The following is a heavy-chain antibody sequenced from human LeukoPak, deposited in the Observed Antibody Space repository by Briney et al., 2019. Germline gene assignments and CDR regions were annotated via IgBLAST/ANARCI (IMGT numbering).Heavy chain of an antibody. Sequence: GGSLRLSCAVSGYSVSSFGMSWVRQAPGKGLEWISAISVNGETTWYADSVRGRFIISRDNSKNTLYLQLSSLRAEDTAVYYCAQGFSSGWYPHWGQGSLVSVSS. V-gene: IGHV3-23*01. CDR2: ISVNGETT. J-gene: IGHJ4*02. CDR1: GYSVSSFG. CDR3: AQGFSSGWYPH. D-gene: IGHD6-19*01.